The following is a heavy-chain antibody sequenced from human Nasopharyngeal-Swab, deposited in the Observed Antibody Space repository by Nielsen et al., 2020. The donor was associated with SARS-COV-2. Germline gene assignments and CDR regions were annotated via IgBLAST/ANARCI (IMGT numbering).Heavy chain of an antibody. CDR3: TRGRIAVAGFEYLQY. CDR2: ISSGSTTV. Sequence: GGSLRLSCEVSGSTFANNNINWVRQAPGKGLEWVAYISSGSTTVYYADSVQGRFTVSRDNAKNSVHLQMDSLRADDTAVYYCTRGRIAVAGFEYLQYWGQGTLVTVSS. V-gene: IGHV3-48*04. D-gene: IGHD6-19*01. J-gene: IGHJ1*01. CDR1: GSTFANNN.